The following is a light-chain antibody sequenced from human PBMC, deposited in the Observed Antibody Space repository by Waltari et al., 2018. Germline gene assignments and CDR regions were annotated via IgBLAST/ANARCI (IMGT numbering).Light chain of an antibody. J-gene: IGKJ1*01. CDR2: GAS. CDR1: ESVSRA. V-gene: IGKV3-20*01. Sequence: EIVLTQSPGTLSLSVGERATVSCRASESVSRALAWYQQKLGQAPRLLIYGASTRATGIPDRFSGSGSGTDFSLTISRLEPDDFAVYYCQHYLRLPVTFGQGTTVEI. CDR3: QHYLRLPVT.